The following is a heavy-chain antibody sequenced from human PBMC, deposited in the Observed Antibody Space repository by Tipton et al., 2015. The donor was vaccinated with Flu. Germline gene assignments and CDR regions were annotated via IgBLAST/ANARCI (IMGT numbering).Heavy chain of an antibody. Sequence: QLVQSGAEVKKPGASVKVSCKAARYTFSGYYIHWVRQAPGEGLEWMGWINFNSGGTKYATKFQGRVTMTRDTSISTAYMEVTRLRSDDTAVYFCARDIAPMADWFDPWGQGTQVTVSP. D-gene: IGHD3-16*02. CDR3: ARDIAPMADWFDP. V-gene: IGHV1-2*02. J-gene: IGHJ5*02. CDR2: INFNSGGT. CDR1: RYTFSGYY.